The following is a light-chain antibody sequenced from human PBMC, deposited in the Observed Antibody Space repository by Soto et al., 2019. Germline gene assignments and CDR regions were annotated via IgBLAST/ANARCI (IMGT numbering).Light chain of an antibody. CDR2: EVR. J-gene: IGLJ1*01. CDR1: SSDVGSYNY. V-gene: IGLV2-14*01. Sequence: ALTQPASVSGSPGQSITISCTGTSSDVGSYNYVAWYQQFPGKTPKLMIYEVRNRPSGVSSRFSGSKSGNTASLTISGLQAEDEADYYCISYTGSDTSYVFGTGTKVTVL. CDR3: ISYTGSDTSYV.